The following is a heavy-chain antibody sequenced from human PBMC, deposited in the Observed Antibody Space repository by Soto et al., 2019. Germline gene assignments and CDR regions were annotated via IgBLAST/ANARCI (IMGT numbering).Heavy chain of an antibody. Sequence: QVQLVQSGAEVKKPGASVKVSCKASGYTFTSYGISWVRQAPGQGLEWMGWISAYNGNTNYAQKLQGRVTMTTDTSTRTAYMELRSLRSDDTAVYYCARDRSSGWLAGQDAFDIWGQGTMVTVSS. CDR2: ISAYNGNT. CDR1: GYTFTSYG. CDR3: ARDRSSGWLAGQDAFDI. D-gene: IGHD6-19*01. V-gene: IGHV1-18*04. J-gene: IGHJ3*02.